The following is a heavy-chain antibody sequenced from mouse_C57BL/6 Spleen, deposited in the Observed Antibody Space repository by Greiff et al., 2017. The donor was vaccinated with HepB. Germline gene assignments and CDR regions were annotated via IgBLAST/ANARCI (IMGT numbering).Heavy chain of an antibody. CDR2: ISSGGSYT. D-gene: IGHD2-4*01. CDR3: ARHYDYVVGSIDY. CDR1: GFTFSSYG. Sequence: VQLKESGGDLVKPGGSLKLSCAASGFTFSSYGMSWVRQTPDKRLEWVATISSGGSYTNYQHSVKGRSTISIDNTKNTLYLQMSSLKSEDTAMYYCARHYDYVVGSIDYWGQGTSVTVSS. J-gene: IGHJ4*01. V-gene: IGHV5-6*01.